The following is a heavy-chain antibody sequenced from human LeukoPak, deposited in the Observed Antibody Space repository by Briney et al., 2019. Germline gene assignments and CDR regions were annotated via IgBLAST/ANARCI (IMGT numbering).Heavy chain of an antibody. V-gene: IGHV4-61*01. D-gene: IGHD1-7*01. CDR3: ARNMGTTLGHFFAY. Sequence: PSETLSLTCTVSGGSVSSGSYYWSWIRQPPGKGLEWMGYIYYSGSTNYNPSLKSRVTISVDTSKNQFSLKLSSVTAADTAVYYCARNMGTTLGHFFAYWGQGTLVTVSS. CDR1: GGSVSSGSYY. CDR2: IYYSGST. J-gene: IGHJ4*02.